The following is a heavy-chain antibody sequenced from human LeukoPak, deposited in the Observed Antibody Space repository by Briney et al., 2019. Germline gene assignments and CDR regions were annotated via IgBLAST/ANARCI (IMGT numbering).Heavy chain of an antibody. J-gene: IGHJ4*02. D-gene: IGHD3-3*01. Sequence: GGSLRLSCVASGFTFNTYAIHWVRQAPGRGLEWVAVISYDGSNKYYEDSVKGRFTISRDNSKNTLYLQMNSLRAEDMAVYYCAREEWYYFDYWGQGTLVTVSS. CDR2: ISYDGSNK. CDR3: AREEWYYFDY. CDR1: GFTFNTYA. V-gene: IGHV3-30-3*01.